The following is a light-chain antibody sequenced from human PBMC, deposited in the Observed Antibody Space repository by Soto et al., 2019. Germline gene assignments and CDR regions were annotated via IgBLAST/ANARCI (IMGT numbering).Light chain of an antibody. Sequence: EIVLTQSPATLSLSPGERATLSCRASQSVGSGLSWYQQKPGQTPRLVIYGASNRATGVPARFSGSGSGTDFALTISRLEPEDFAVYYCQQYGASPITFGQGTRLEIK. J-gene: IGKJ5*01. CDR3: QQYGASPIT. CDR1: QSVGSG. CDR2: GAS. V-gene: IGKV3-20*01.